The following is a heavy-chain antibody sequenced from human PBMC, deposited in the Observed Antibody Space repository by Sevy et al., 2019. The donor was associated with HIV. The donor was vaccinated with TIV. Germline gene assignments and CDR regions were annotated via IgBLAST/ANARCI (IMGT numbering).Heavy chain of an antibody. CDR1: GFNLTDYY. CDR2: ISHDGINE. V-gene: IGHV3-30*18. CDR3: ANAYSGSYSHSYLYALDV. D-gene: IGHD1-26*01. Sequence: GGSLRLSCAASGFNLTDYYINWIRQAPGKGLEWVALISHDGINEYYADSVKGRFTISRDNSKNTVYLEMNSLRNEDTAIYFCANAYSGSYSHSYLYALDVWGQGTTVTVSS. J-gene: IGHJ6*02.